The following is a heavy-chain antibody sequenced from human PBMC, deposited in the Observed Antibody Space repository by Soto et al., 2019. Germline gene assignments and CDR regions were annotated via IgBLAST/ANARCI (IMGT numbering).Heavy chain of an antibody. CDR1: GFIFSSYG. CDR3: AKDLGGENLYYGMDV. CDR2: IAFDGGNK. Sequence: QVQLVESGGGVVQPGRSLRLSCVASGFIFSSYGIHWVRQAPGKGLEWVAGIAFDGGNKYYIDSVKGRFTISRDNSRNTLSLQMNSLRAEDTAVYFCAKDLGGENLYYGMDVWGPGTTVTVSS. J-gene: IGHJ6*02. V-gene: IGHV3-30*18. D-gene: IGHD3-16*01.